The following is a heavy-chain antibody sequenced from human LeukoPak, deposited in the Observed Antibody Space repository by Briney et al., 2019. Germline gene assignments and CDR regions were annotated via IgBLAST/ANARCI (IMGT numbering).Heavy chain of an antibody. CDR1: GFTFSNYW. J-gene: IGHJ4*02. Sequence: GGSLRLSCAASGFTFSNYWVNWVRQAPGKGLEWLANIKQDGSQSHYVDSVKGRFTISRDNAKNSLYLQMNTLRAEDTAVYYYASDYSASGSFDYWGPGTLVTVSS. V-gene: IGHV3-7*01. D-gene: IGHD3-10*01. CDR2: IKQDGSQS. CDR3: ASDYSASGSFDY.